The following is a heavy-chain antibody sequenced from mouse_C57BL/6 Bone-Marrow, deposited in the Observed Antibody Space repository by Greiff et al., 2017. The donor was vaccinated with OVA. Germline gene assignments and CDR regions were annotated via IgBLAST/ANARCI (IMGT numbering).Heavy chain of an antibody. Sequence: EVKLMESGGGLVKPGGSLKLSCAASGFTFSSYAMSWVRQTPEKGLEWVATISDGGSYTYYPDNVKGRFTISRDNAKNNLYLQMSHLKSEDTAMYYCARDYYGSSYFDYWGQGTTLTVSS. J-gene: IGHJ2*01. CDR1: GFTFSSYA. CDR3: ARDYYGSSYFDY. CDR2: ISDGGSYT. D-gene: IGHD1-1*01. V-gene: IGHV5-4*01.